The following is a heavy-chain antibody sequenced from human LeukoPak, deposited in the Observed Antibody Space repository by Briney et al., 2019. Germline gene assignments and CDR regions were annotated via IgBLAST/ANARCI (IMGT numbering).Heavy chain of an antibody. D-gene: IGHD6-13*01. V-gene: IGHV3-23*01. CDR3: AKDGTASVPFDY. J-gene: IGHJ4*02. Sequence: VGSLRLSCAPSGFTFSSYGMSWVRQAPGKGLEWVSAISGSGGSTYYPDSVKGRFTISRDNSKNTVFLQMNSLRAEDTAVYFCAKDGTASVPFDYWGQGTLVTVSS. CDR1: GFTFSSYG. CDR2: ISGSGGST.